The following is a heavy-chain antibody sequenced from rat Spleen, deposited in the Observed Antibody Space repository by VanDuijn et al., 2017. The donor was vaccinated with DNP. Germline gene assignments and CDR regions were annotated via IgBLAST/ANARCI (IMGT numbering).Heavy chain of an antibody. V-gene: IGHV3-1*01. J-gene: IGHJ2*01. CDR3: ARFGGGPDY. D-gene: IGHD4-6*01. CDR2: ISYTGIT. CDR1: AYSITSNY. Sequence: EVQLQESGPGLVKPSQSLSLTCSVTAYSITSNYWGWIRKFPGNRMEWIGHISYTGITSYNPSLKSRISITRDTSKNQFFLHLNSVTTEDTATYYCARFGGGPDYWGQGVMVTVSS.